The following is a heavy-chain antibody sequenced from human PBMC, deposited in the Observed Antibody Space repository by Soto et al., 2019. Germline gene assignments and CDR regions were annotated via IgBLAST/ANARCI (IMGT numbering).Heavy chain of an antibody. D-gene: IGHD2-2*01. V-gene: IGHV3-49*04. Sequence: PGGSLRLSCAASGFTFSSYAMSWVRQAPGKGLERVGFIRSKAYGGTTEYAASVKGRFTISRDDSKSIAYLQMNSLKTEDTAVYYCTRDLRELVVVPAATTYFDYWGQGTLVTVSS. CDR2: IRSKAYGGTT. CDR1: GFTFSSYA. CDR3: TRDLRELVVVPAATTYFDY. J-gene: IGHJ4*02.